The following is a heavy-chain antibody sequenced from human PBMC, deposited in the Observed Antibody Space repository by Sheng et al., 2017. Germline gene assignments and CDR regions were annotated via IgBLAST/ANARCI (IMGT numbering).Heavy chain of an antibody. CDR1: GGSISSSSYY. V-gene: IGHV4-39*07. D-gene: IGHD2-15*01. J-gene: IGHJ3*02. Sequence: QLQLQESGPGLVKPSETLSLTCTVSGGSISSSSYYWGWIRQPPGKGLEWIGSIYYSGSTYYNPSLKSRVTISVDTSKNQFSLKLSSVTAADTAVYYCARDQNLYGGNADAFDIWGQGTMVTVSS. CDR2: IYYSGST. CDR3: ARDQNLYGGNADAFDI.